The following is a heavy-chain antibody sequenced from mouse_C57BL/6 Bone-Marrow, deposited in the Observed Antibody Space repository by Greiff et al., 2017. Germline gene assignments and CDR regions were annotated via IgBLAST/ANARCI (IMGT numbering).Heavy chain of an antibody. J-gene: IGHJ4*01. CDR1: GYTFTSYW. V-gene: IGHV1-52*01. CDR2: IDPSDSET. Sequence: QVQLKQPGAELVRPGSSVKLSCKASGYTFTSYWMHWVKQRPIQGLEWIGNIDPSDSETHYNQKFKDKATLTVDKSSSTAYMQLSSLTSEDSAVYYCARRYSKDYAMDYWGQGTSVTVSS. D-gene: IGHD2-5*01. CDR3: ARRYSKDYAMDY.